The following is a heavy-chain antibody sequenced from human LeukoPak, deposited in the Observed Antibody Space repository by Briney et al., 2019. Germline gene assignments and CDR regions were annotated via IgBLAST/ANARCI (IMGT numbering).Heavy chain of an antibody. V-gene: IGHV4-39*07. Sequence: SETLSLTCTVSGDSFSGSSYYWGWIRQSPGTGLEWIGTIYYSGSTYYNPSLKTRVTISVDTSKNQFSLKLSSVTAADTAVYYCARGSRSSWYNYWGQGTLVTVSS. CDR2: IYYSGST. CDR3: ARGSRSSWYNY. J-gene: IGHJ4*02. D-gene: IGHD6-13*01. CDR1: GDSFSGSSYY.